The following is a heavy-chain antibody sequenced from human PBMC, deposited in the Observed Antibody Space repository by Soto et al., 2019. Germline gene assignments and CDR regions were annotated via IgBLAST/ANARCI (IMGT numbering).Heavy chain of an antibody. Sequence: PSETLSLTCAVYGGSFSGYYWSWIRQPPGKGLEWIGEINHSGSTNYNPSLKSRVTISVDTSKNQFSLKLSSVTAADTAVYYCARGRSKDTAMETWFDPWGQGTLVTVSS. D-gene: IGHD5-18*01. CDR2: INHSGST. V-gene: IGHV4-34*01. CDR3: ARGRSKDTAMETWFDP. CDR1: GGSFSGYY. J-gene: IGHJ5*02.